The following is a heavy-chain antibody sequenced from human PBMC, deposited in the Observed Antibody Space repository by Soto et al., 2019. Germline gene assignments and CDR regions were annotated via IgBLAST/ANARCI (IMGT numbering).Heavy chain of an antibody. Sequence: EVQLVESGGGLVQPGGSLRLSCAASGFTFSSYAMHWVRQAPGKGLEYVSAISSNGGSTYYANSVKGRFTISRDNSKNTLYLQMGSLRAEDMAMYYCARGTDYYGSGSYSFDYWGQGTLVTVSS. CDR1: GFTFSSYA. J-gene: IGHJ4*02. D-gene: IGHD3-10*01. CDR3: ARGTDYYGSGSYSFDY. CDR2: ISSNGGST. V-gene: IGHV3-64*01.